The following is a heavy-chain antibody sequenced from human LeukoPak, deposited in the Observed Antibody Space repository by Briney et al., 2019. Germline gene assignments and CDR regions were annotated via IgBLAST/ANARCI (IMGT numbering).Heavy chain of an antibody. Sequence: GESLKISCKGSGYSFTSYWIGWVRQMPGKGLEWVGIIYPGDSDTRYSPSFQGQVTISADKSISTAYLQWSSLKASDTAMYYCARSGYYYDSSGYYPSLFDYWGQGTLVTVSS. CDR1: GYSFTSYW. J-gene: IGHJ4*02. D-gene: IGHD3-22*01. CDR3: ARSGYYYDSSGYYPSLFDY. CDR2: IYPGDSDT. V-gene: IGHV5-51*03.